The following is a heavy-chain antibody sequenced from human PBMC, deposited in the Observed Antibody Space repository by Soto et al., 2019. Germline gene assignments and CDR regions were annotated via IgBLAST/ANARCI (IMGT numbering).Heavy chain of an antibody. D-gene: IGHD2-21*02. CDR3: ASVTLGA. CDR1: GYIFTEYG. J-gene: IGHJ3*01. CDR2: ISTDNGDT. Sequence: QVQLVQSGPEVKKPGASVKVSCKASGYIFTEYGLSWVRQAPGQGLEWLGWISTDNGDTNYAQRLRGRVSMTTDTSTSTAYMELRSLRSDDTATYYCASVTLGAWGQGTMVTVSS. V-gene: IGHV1-18*01.